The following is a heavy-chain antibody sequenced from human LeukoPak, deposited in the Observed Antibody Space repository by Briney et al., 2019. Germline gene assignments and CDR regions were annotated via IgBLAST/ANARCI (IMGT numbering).Heavy chain of an antibody. CDR2: IKQDAVEE. Sequence: PGGSLRLSCVASGFPFHNYWMTWVRQAPGKGLEWVANIKQDAVEEFYVDSVKGRFTISRDNAKNTLYLQMNSLRADDTAIYYCASGSAYYGSGSRLHYWGQGTLVTVSS. CDR1: GFPFHNYW. V-gene: IGHV3-7*01. D-gene: IGHD3-10*01. J-gene: IGHJ4*02. CDR3: ASGSAYYGSGSRLHY.